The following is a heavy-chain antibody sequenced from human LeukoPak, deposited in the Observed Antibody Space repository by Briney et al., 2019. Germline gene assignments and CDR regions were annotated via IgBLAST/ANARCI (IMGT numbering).Heavy chain of an antibody. CDR3: ARDFGNYYDSSGYYGFNWFDP. V-gene: IGHV4-59*01. J-gene: IGHJ5*02. D-gene: IGHD3-22*01. CDR2: IYYSGST. Sequence: PSETLSLTCTVSGGSISSYYWSWIRQPPGKGLEWIGYIYYSGSTNYNPSLKSRVTISVDTSKIQFSLKLSSVTAADTAVYYCARDFGNYYDSSGYYGFNWFDPWGQGTLVTVSS. CDR1: GGSISSYY.